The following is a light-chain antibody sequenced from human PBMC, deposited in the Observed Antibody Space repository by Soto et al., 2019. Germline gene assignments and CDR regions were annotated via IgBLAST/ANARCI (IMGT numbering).Light chain of an antibody. V-gene: IGLV2-14*01. CDR2: EVS. CDR1: SIDVGGYNY. J-gene: IGLJ2*01. Sequence: QSALTQPASVSGSPGQSITISCPGPSIDVGGYNYVSWYQQHPGKAPKLMIYEVSNRPSGVSSRFSGSKSGNTASLTISGLQAEDEADYYCSSYTRSSALVLFGGGTKVTVL. CDR3: SSYTRSSALVL.